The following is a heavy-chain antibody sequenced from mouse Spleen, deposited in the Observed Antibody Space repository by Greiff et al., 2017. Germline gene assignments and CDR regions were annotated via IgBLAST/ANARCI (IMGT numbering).Heavy chain of an antibody. V-gene: IGHV1-52*01. CDR3: ARGPYYYGGCYFDY. J-gene: IGHJ2*01. Sequence: QVQLQQSGAELVRPGSSVKLSCKASGYTFTSYCMQWVKQRPIQGLEWIGNIDPSDSETHYNQKFKDKATLTVDTSSSTAYMQLSSLTSEDSAVYYCARGPYYYGGCYFDYWGQGTTLTGSS. CDR2: IDPSDSET. CDR1: GYTFTSYC. D-gene: IGHD1-1*02.